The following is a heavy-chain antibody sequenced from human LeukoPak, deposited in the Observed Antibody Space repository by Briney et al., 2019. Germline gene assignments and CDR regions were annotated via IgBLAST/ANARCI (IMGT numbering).Heavy chain of an antibody. CDR3: AKSVDDSHGPRGDFLDY. CDR2: ISSSGSTI. V-gene: IGHV3-11*01. CDR1: GFTFSDYY. J-gene: IGHJ4*02. D-gene: IGHD5-18*01. Sequence: GGSLRLSCAASGFTFSDYYMSWIRQAPGKGLEWVSYISSSGSTIYYADSVKGRFTISRDNAKNSLYLQLNSLRAEDTALYYCAKSVDDSHGPRGDFLDYWGQGTLVTVSS.